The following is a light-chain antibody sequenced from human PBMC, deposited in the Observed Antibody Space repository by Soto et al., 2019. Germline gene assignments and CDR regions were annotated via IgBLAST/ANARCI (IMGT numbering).Light chain of an antibody. J-gene: IGLJ1*01. CDR2: DVS. V-gene: IGLV2-14*01. CDR1: SSDVGGYNY. CDR3: SSYTSSSTLEV. Sequence: QSLLTQPASVSGSPGQSITISCTGTSSDVGGYNYVSWYQQHPGKAPKLMIYDVSNRPSGVSNRFSGSKSGNTDSLTISGLQAEDEADYYCSSYTSSSTLEVFGTGTKVTVL.